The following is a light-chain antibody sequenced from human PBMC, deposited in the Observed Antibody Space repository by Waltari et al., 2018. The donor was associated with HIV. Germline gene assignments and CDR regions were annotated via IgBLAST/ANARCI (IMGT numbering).Light chain of an antibody. CDR2: AAS. Sequence: DIQMTQSPSSLSASVGDRVTITCRASQGIGNYLAWYQQKPGEVPKLLIYAASTLQSGVPSRFSGSGSGTDFSLTISSLQPEDVSTFYCQNYISAPHIIFGQGTRLEIK. CDR1: QGIGNY. J-gene: IGKJ5*01. CDR3: QNYISAPHII. V-gene: IGKV1-27*01.